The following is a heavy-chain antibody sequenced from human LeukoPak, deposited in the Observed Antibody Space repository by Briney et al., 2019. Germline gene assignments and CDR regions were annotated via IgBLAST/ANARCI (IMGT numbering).Heavy chain of an antibody. Sequence: GGSLGLSCAASGFSFSSFYMSWVRQAPGKGLEWVANIRQDGSGKFYADSVEGRFTISRDNAKNSLFLQMTSLRAEDTAVYYCARWLYSSGWAIDYWGQGTLVTVSS. CDR3: ARWLYSSGWAIDY. V-gene: IGHV3-7*01. D-gene: IGHD6-19*01. J-gene: IGHJ4*02. CDR2: IRQDGSGK. CDR1: GFSFSSFY.